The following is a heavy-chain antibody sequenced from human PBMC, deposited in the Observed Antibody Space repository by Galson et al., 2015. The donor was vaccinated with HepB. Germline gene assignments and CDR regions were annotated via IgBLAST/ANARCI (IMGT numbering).Heavy chain of an antibody. J-gene: IGHJ5*02. V-gene: IGHV2-5*02. Sequence: PALVKPTQTLTLTCTFSGFSLSTSGVGVGWIRQPPGKALEWLALIYWDDDKRYSPSLKSRLTITKDTSKNQVVLTMTNMDPVDTATYYCAHTPGSLAARPVWFDPWGQGTLVTVSS. CDR3: AHTPGSLAARPVWFDP. CDR1: GFSLSTSGVG. D-gene: IGHD6-6*01. CDR2: IYWDDDK.